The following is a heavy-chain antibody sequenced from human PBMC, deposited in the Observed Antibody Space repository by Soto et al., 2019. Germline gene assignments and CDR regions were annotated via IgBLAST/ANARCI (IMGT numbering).Heavy chain of an antibody. J-gene: IGHJ4*02. Sequence: QVQLQESGPGLVKPSETLSLTCTVSGGSISGNYWSWIRQPPGKGLEWIGYIYYSGSTNYNPSLKGRVTISVDTSKNLFSLNLSSVTAADTAVYYCARGAVTKYDYWGQGTLVTVSS. CDR3: ARGAVTKYDY. CDR1: GGSISGNY. D-gene: IGHD4-17*01. V-gene: IGHV4-59*01. CDR2: IYYSGST.